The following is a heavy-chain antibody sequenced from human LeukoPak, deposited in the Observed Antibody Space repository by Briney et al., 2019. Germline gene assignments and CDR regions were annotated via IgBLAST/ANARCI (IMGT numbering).Heavy chain of an antibody. CDR3: VREQWYYFDY. D-gene: IGHD6-19*01. Sequence: GGSLRLSCAVPGFNLGDYYISCIRQAPGEGLEWISYISNWRDNKYKKYADTVKCRFTISSYNAKNSIYLQMDNPRAEDTAVYYCVREQWYYFDYWGQGALVTVSS. V-gene: IGHV3-11*06. CDR2: ISNWRDNK. J-gene: IGHJ4*02. CDR1: GFNLGDYY.